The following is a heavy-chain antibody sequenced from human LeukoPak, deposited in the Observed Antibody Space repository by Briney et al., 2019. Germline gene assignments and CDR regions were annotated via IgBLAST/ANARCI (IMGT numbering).Heavy chain of an antibody. J-gene: IGHJ4*02. V-gene: IGHV3-33*01. CDR2: IWYDGSNK. CDR1: GFTFSSYG. D-gene: IGHD6-6*01. Sequence: GGSLRLSCAASGFTFSSYGMHWVRQAPGKGLEWVAVIWYDGSNKYYADSVKGRLTISRDNSKNTLYLQMNSLRAEDTAVYYCARDLQLVRSPFDYWGQGTLVTVSS. CDR3: ARDLQLVRSPFDY.